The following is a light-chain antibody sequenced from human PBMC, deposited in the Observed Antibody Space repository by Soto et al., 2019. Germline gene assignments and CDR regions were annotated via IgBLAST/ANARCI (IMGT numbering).Light chain of an antibody. J-gene: IGLJ1*01. Sequence: QSALTQPASVSGSPGQSITISCTGTSSDVGGYNYVSWYQQHPGKAPKLTIYDVSNRPSGVSNRSSGSKSGNTASLTISGLQAEDEADYYCSSYTSSSTEVFGTGTKLTVL. CDR3: SSYTSSSTEV. CDR2: DVS. V-gene: IGLV2-14*01. CDR1: SSDVGGYNY.